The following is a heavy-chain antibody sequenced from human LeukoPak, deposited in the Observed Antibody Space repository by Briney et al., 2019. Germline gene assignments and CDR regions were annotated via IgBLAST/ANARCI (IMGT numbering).Heavy chain of an antibody. D-gene: IGHD6-13*01. CDR3: ARGPLTAAAGRFDY. Sequence: SETLPLTCTVSGGSISTYYWSWIRQPPGQGLEWIGNVYYTGSTKYNPSLKSRVTISVDTSKNQFSLKLSSVTAADTAVYFCARGPLTAAAGRFDYWGQGTLVTVSS. J-gene: IGHJ4*02. CDR1: GGSISTYY. CDR2: VYYTGST. V-gene: IGHV4-59*01.